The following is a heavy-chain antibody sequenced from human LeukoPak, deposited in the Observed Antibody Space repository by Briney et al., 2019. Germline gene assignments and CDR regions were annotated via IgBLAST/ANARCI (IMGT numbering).Heavy chain of an antibody. D-gene: IGHD3-3*01. Sequence: GGSLRLSCAASGFTFSSYWMSWVRQAPGKGLEWVANIKQDGSEKYYVDSVKGRFTISRDNAKNSLYLQMNSLRAEDTAVYYCARDGSETYYDFWSGYPPAGYYDYWGQGALVTVSS. V-gene: IGHV3-7*05. CDR3: ARDGSETYYDFWSGYPPAGYYDY. CDR2: IKQDGSEK. J-gene: IGHJ4*02. CDR1: GFTFSSYW.